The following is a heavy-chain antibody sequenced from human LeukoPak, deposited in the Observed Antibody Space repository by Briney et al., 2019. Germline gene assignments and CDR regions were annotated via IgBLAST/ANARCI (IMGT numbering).Heavy chain of an antibody. CDR2: INHSGYT. CDR3: SGAVAGHPD. J-gene: IGHJ4*02. V-gene: IGHV4-34*01. CDR1: GVPFSNYY. Sequence: PSETLSLTCAVSGVPFSNYYWSWVRQSPTKGLEWIGEINHSGYTNYNPSLKSRVTISIDTSKNQFSLMLTSVTAADTAAYYSSGAVAGHPDWGQGTLVTVSS. D-gene: IGHD6-19*01.